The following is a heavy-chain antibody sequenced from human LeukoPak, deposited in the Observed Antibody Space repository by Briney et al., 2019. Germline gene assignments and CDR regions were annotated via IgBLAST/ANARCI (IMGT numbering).Heavy chain of an antibody. D-gene: IGHD2/OR15-2a*01. CDR1: GFTFSTYA. CDR2: ITTNGGST. CDR3: ARGYVLLDY. Sequence: GGSLRLSCAASGFTFSTYAMHCVRQAPGKGLEYVTAITTNGGSTYYANSVKGRFTISRDNSKNTLYLQMGSLRAEDMAVYNCARGYVLLDYWGQGNLVTVSS. V-gene: IGHV3-64*01. J-gene: IGHJ4*02.